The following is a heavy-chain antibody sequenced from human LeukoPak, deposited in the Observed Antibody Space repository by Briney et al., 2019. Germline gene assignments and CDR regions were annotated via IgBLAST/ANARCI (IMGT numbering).Heavy chain of an antibody. J-gene: IGHJ4*02. CDR3: AREYSGYFDARGFDY. D-gene: IGHD5-12*01. CDR2: IKQDESEK. Sequence: GGSLRLSCAASGFTFSSYWMSWVRQAPGKGLVWVDNIKQDESEKYYVDSVKGRFTISRDNAKNSLYLQMNSLRAEDTAVYYCAREYSGYFDARGFDYWGQGTLVTVSS. V-gene: IGHV3-7*01. CDR1: GFTFSSYW.